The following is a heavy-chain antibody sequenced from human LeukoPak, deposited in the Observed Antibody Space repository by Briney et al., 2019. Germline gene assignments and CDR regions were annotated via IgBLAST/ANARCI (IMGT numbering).Heavy chain of an antibody. CDR1: GFTFSGSA. CDR2: IRSKANSYAT. D-gene: IGHD6-13*01. Sequence: GGSLRLSCAASGFTFSGSAMHWVRQASGKGLEWVGRIRSKANSYATAYAASVKGRFTISRDDSKNTAYLQMNSLKTEDTAVYYCTRVRAAAGTETDWGQGTLVTVSS. J-gene: IGHJ4*02. V-gene: IGHV3-73*01. CDR3: TRVRAAAGTETD.